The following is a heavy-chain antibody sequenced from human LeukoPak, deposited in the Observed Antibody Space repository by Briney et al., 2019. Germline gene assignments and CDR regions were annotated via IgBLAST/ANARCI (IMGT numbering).Heavy chain of an antibody. CDR3: TRGYFDSSGHNSYAP. J-gene: IGHJ5*02. D-gene: IGHD3-22*01. CDR2: IYYSGST. CDR1: GGSISSSSYY. Sequence: SETLSLTCTVSGGSISSSSYYWGWIRQPPGKGLEWIGSIYYSGSTYYNPSLKSRVTISVDTSKNQFFLNLTSVTAADTAVYYCTRGYFDSSGHNSYAPWDQGTLVTVSS. V-gene: IGHV4-39*07.